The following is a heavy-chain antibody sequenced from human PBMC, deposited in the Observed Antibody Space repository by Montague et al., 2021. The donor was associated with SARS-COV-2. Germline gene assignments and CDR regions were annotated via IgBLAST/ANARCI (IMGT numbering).Heavy chain of an antibody. CDR3: ARGLYNCNNERWFDT. D-gene: IGHD1/OR15-1a*01. V-gene: IGHV4-39*01. J-gene: IGHJ5*02. CDR1: GGSVGSSHYY. Sequence: SETLSLTCTVSGGSVGSSHYYWACIRQPPGKGLEWIGTIYYSGSTYYXPSPRSRVTIDVDASTNQLSLKLHSLTAADTAVYFCARGLYNCNNERWFDTWGQGALATVSS. CDR2: IYYSGST.